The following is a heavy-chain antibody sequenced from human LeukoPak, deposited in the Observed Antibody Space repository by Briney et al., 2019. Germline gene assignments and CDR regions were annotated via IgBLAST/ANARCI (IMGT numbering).Heavy chain of an antibody. J-gene: IGHJ5*02. CDR1: GGSISSYS. D-gene: IGHD6-13*01. V-gene: IGHV4-4*07. Sequence: SETLSLTCTVSGGSISSYSWSWIRQPAGKGLEWIGRIYTSGSTKYNPSLKSRVTMSVDTPKNQFSLKLSSVTVADTAVYYCARENSSRERRFDPWGQGTLVTVSS. CDR3: ARENSSRERRFDP. CDR2: IYTSGST.